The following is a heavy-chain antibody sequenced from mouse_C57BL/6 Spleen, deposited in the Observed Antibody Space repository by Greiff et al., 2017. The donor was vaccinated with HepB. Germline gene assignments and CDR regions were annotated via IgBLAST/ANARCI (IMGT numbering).Heavy chain of an antibody. Sequence: DVMLVESGGGLVKPGGSLKLSCAASGFTFSDYGMHWVRQAPEKGLEWVAYISSGSSTIYYADTVKGRFTISRDNAKNTLFLQMTSLRSEDTAMYYCARTTVVAVDYAMDYWGQGTSVTVSS. CDR3: ARTTVVAVDYAMDY. V-gene: IGHV5-17*01. CDR1: GFTFSDYG. D-gene: IGHD1-1*01. J-gene: IGHJ4*01. CDR2: ISSGSSTI.